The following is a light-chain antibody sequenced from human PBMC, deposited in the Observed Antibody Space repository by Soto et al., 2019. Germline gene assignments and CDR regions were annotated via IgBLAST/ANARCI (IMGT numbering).Light chain of an antibody. Sequence: EIVLTQFPATLSLSPGERATLSCRASQSVSSFLAWFQQKPGQAPSLLIYDASNRATGIPARFSGSGSGTDFTLTISSLDPEDFAVYYCQQRSNWPITFGQGTRLEIQ. V-gene: IGKV3-11*01. CDR2: DAS. CDR3: QQRSNWPIT. CDR1: QSVSSF. J-gene: IGKJ5*01.